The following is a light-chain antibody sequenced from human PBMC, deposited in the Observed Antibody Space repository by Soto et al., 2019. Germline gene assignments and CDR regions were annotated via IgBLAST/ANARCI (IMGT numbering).Light chain of an antibody. J-gene: IGKJ2*01. Sequence: DVVMTQSPLSLPVTLGQPASISCRSSQSLVSSDGHTYLIWLQQRPGQSPRRLIYTVSNRDSGVPDRFSGSGSGTDFTLKISRVEAEDVGVYYCVQGIHWPFTFDQGTRLEIK. CDR2: TVS. V-gene: IGKV2-30*01. CDR1: QSLVSSDGHTY. CDR3: VQGIHWPFT.